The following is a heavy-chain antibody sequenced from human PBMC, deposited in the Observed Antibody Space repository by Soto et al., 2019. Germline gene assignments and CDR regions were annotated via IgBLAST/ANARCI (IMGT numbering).Heavy chain of an antibody. Sequence: GGSLRLSCAAAGFTFSCSAMHWVRQASGKGLEWVGRIRSKANSYGTAYAASVKGRFTISRDDSKNTAYLQMNSLKTEDTAVYYCTRIYCTNGVCYPNWFDPWGQGTLVTVSS. J-gene: IGHJ5*02. CDR3: TRIYCTNGVCYPNWFDP. CDR1: GFTFSCSA. D-gene: IGHD2-8*01. V-gene: IGHV3-73*01. CDR2: IRSKANSYGT.